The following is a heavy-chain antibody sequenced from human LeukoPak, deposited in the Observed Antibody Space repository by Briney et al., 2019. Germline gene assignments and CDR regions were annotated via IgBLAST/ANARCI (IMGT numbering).Heavy chain of an antibody. V-gene: IGHV1-2*06. Sequence: ASVKVSCKASGYTFTGYYMHWVRQAPGQGLEWMGRINPNSGGTNYAQKFQGRVTMTRDTSISTAYMELSRLTSDDPAVYYCARDLGGIPFDYWGGGTLVTVSS. CDR3: ARDLGGIPFDY. CDR1: GYTFTGYY. D-gene: IGHD3-16*01. J-gene: IGHJ4*02. CDR2: INPNSGGT.